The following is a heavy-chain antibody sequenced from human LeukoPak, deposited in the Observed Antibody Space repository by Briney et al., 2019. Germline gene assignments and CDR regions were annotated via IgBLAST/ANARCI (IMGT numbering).Heavy chain of an antibody. J-gene: IGHJ4*02. CDR3: ARGGIQLWTFADY. CDR1: GFTFSSYA. Sequence: GSLRLSCSASGFTFSSYAMHWIRQPPGKGLEWIGYIYYSGSTNYNPSLKSRVTISVDTSKNQFSLKLSSVTAADTAVYYCARGGIQLWTFADYWGQGTLVTVSS. V-gene: IGHV4-59*01. D-gene: IGHD5-18*01. CDR2: IYYSGST.